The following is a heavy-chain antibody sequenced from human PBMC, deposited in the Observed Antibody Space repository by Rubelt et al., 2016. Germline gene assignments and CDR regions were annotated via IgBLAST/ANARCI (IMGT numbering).Heavy chain of an antibody. D-gene: IGHD6-19*01. V-gene: IGHV4-38-2*02. Sequence: QLQLQESGPGLVKPSETLSLTCTVSGYSIGSAYYCAWIRQSPGKGLEWIGVIYHSGTTYYNPSLKSRVTISLDTAKNQFARKLGSGTAADTAVYYCARGRRYRMGSSGWYPWGQGTLVTVSA. J-gene: IGHJ5*02. CDR2: IYHSGTT. CDR1: GYSIGSAYY. CDR3: ARGRRYRMGSSGWYP.